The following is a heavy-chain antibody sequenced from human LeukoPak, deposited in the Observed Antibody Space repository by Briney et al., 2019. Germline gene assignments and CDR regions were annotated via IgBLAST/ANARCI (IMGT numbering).Heavy chain of an antibody. Sequence: GGSLRLSCEADGFTFSHYSMAWVRRPPGKGLEWVSAILGSGATTYYADSVEGRFTISRDNSKNTLYLQMRTLRAEDTALYFCAKIEGLLLQSRYFDSWGQGTLVTVSS. CDR3: AKIEGLLLQSRYFDS. CDR2: ILGSGATT. D-gene: IGHD2/OR15-2a*01. J-gene: IGHJ4*02. CDR1: GFTFSHYS. V-gene: IGHV3-23*01.